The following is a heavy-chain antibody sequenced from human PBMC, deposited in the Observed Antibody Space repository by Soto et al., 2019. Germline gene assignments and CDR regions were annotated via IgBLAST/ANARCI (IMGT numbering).Heavy chain of an antibody. J-gene: IGHJ2*01. CDR2: INSKSGAT. CDR1: GYTFSDYY. Sequence: QVQLVQSGAEVKKPGASVKVSCKASGYTFSDYYMHWVRQAPGQGLEWMGFINSKSGATNSAQKLQGRVTMARHTFISTSYMELRNLRSAATAMCYCARDPVPSIWHFDVGGRGTMVTVSS. V-gene: IGHV1-2*02. CDR3: ARDPVPSIWHFDV.